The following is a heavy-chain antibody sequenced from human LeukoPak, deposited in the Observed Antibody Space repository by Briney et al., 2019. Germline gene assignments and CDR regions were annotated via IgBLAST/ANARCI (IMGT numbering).Heavy chain of an antibody. D-gene: IGHD3-3*01. J-gene: IGHJ6*03. CDR1: GFTFSSYW. CDR3: AKAPGGFLEWNYYMDV. V-gene: IGHV3-74*01. CDR2: INSDGSST. Sequence: GGSLRLSCAASGFTFSSYWMHWVRQAPGKGLVWVSRINSDGSSTSYADSVKGRFTISRDNSKNTLYLQMNSLRTEDTAVYYCAKAPGGFLEWNYYMDVWGKGTTVTVSS.